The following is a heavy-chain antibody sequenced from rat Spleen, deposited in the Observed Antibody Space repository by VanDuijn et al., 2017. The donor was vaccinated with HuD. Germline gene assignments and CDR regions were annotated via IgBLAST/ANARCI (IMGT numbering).Heavy chain of an antibody. CDR3: TRAEDYGHGFDY. D-gene: IGHD1-7*01. V-gene: IGHV5-27*01. Sequence: EVQLVESGGGLVQPGRSLKLSCAASGFTFSDYYMAWVRQAPKKGLEWVASISPSGGSTYYRDSVKGRFTISRDNAKSTLYLQMESLRSEDTATYYCTRAEDYGHGFDYWGQGVMVTVSS. J-gene: IGHJ2*01. CDR1: GFTFSDYY. CDR2: ISPSGGST.